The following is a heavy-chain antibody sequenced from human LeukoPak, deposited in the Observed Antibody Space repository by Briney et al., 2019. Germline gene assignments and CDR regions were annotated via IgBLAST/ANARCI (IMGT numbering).Heavy chain of an antibody. CDR1: GGSISSGGYY. Sequence: PSETLSLTCTVSGGSISSGGYYWSWIRQHPGKGLEWIGYIYYSGSTYYNPSLKSRVTISVDTSKNQFSLKLSSVTAADTAVYYCARAVKVRFLEWLSKFDTWGQGTLVTVSS. CDR2: IYYSGST. D-gene: IGHD3-3*01. J-gene: IGHJ5*02. CDR3: ARAVKVRFLEWLSKFDT. V-gene: IGHV4-31*03.